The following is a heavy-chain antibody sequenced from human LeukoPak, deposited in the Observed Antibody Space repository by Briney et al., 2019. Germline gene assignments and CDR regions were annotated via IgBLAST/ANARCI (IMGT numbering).Heavy chain of an antibody. D-gene: IGHD6-19*01. CDR2: ISHSGIT. Sequence: SETLSLTCTVSGGSISGYYWGWVRQPPGKGLEWIGYISHSGITNYNPSLKSRVTISIDTSKNQFSLKVTSVTAADTAVYYCAREGQWLADWFDPWGQGTLVTVSS. CDR1: GGSISGYY. J-gene: IGHJ5*02. V-gene: IGHV4-59*01. CDR3: AREGQWLADWFDP.